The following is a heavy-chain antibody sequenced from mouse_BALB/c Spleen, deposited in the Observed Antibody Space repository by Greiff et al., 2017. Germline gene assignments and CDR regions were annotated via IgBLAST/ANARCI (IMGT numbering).Heavy chain of an antibody. D-gene: IGHD2-10*01. CDR1: GFSLTGYG. Sequence: VKVVESGPGLVAPSQSLSITCTVSGFSLTGYGVNWVRQPPGKGLEWLGMIWGDGSTDYNSALKSRLSISKDNSKSQVFLKMNSLQTDDTARYYCARDAYYGNYLYAMDYWGQGTSVTVSS. CDR2: IWGDGST. J-gene: IGHJ4*01. V-gene: IGHV2-6-7*01. CDR3: ARDAYYGNYLYAMDY.